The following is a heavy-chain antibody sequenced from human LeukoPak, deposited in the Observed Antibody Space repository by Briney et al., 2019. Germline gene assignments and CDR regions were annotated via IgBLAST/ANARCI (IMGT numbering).Heavy chain of an antibody. Sequence: GGSLRLSCAASGFTFSSYAMSWVRQAPGKGLEWVSAISGSGGSTCYADSVKGRFTISRDNSKNTLYLQMNSLRAEDTAVYYCAKTPLIWGFAYWYFDLWGRGTLVTVSS. V-gene: IGHV3-23*01. CDR3: AKTPLIWGFAYWYFDL. D-gene: IGHD3-16*01. CDR1: GFTFSSYA. CDR2: ISGSGGST. J-gene: IGHJ2*01.